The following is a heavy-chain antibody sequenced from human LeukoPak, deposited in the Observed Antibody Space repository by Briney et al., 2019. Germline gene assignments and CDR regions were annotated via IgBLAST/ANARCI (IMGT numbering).Heavy chain of an antibody. CDR1: GGSISSGGYY. D-gene: IGHD3-22*01. Sequence: SQTLSLTCTVSGGSISSGGYYWSWIRQHPGKGLEWIGHIYYSGSTYYNPSLKSRVTISVDTSKNQFSLKLSSVTAADTAVYYCARDLYYYYDSSGSWFDPWGQGTLVTVSS. J-gene: IGHJ5*02. V-gene: IGHV4-31*03. CDR3: ARDLYYYYDSSGSWFDP. CDR2: IYYSGST.